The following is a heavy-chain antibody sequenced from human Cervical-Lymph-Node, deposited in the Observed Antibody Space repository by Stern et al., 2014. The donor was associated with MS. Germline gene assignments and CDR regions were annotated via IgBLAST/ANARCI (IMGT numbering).Heavy chain of an antibody. CDR1: GYTFTDYA. V-gene: IGHV1-3*04. Sequence: VQLVESGAEVKKPGASVKVSCKASGYTFTDYAMHWVRQAHGQRLAWMGWINTGKGDTNYSQKFQGRVTFTRDTSATIAYMELSSLKSEDTAVYYCARDHVVVVAALPTGWFDPWGQGTLVTVSS. D-gene: IGHD2-15*01. CDR3: ARDHVVVVAALPTGWFDP. CDR2: INTGKGDT. J-gene: IGHJ5*02.